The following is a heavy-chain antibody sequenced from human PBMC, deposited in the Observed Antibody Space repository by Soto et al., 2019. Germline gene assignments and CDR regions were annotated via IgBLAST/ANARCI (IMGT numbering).Heavy chain of an antibody. Sequence: PSETLSLTCAVSGGSISSGGYSWGWIRQPPGKGLEWIGYIYHSGSTYYNPSLKSRVTISVDRSKNQFSLKLSSVTAADTAVYYCARGGGRGYSYGYAYWGQGTLVTVSS. D-gene: IGHD5-18*01. J-gene: IGHJ4*02. CDR3: ARGGGRGYSYGYAY. CDR2: IYHSGST. CDR1: GGSISSGGYS. V-gene: IGHV4-30-2*01.